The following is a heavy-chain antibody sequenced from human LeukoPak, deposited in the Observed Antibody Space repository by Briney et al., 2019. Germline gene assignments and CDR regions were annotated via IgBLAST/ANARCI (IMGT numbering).Heavy chain of an antibody. V-gene: IGHV3-21*01. Sequence: PGGSLRLSCAASGFTFSSYSMNWVRQAPGKGLEWVSFINSSSSYIYYADSVKGRFTISRDNAKNSLYLQMNSLRAEDTAVYYCARERYSEKNYYYYGMDVWGQGTTVTVSS. D-gene: IGHD2-15*01. CDR1: GFTFSSYS. CDR3: ARERYSEKNYYYYGMDV. CDR2: INSSSSYI. J-gene: IGHJ6*02.